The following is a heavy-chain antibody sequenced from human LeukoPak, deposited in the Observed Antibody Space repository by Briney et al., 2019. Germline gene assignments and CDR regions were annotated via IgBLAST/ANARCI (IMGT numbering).Heavy chain of an antibody. CDR1: GGSISSYY. CDR3: AGGEYDSSGYYTLLDY. J-gene: IGHJ4*02. Sequence: SETLSLTCTVSGGSISSYYWSWIRQPPGKGLEWIGYNHFSGITNYTPSLTSRVTMSVDTSKNQFSLRLTSVTAADTAVYYCAGGEYDSSGYYTLLDYWGQGTLVTVSS. V-gene: IGHV4-59*03. D-gene: IGHD3-22*01. CDR2: NHFSGIT.